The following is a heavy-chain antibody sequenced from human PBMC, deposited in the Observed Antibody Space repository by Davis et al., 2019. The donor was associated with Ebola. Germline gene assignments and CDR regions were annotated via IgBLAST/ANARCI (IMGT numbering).Heavy chain of an antibody. Sequence: GESLKISCAASGFTFSSYGMHWVRQAPGKGLEWVAVIWYDGSNKYYADSVKGRFTISRDNSKNTLYLQMNSLRAEDTAVYYCARDREDIVVVPAAQTVWYFDLWGRGTLVTVSS. CDR2: IWYDGSNK. CDR1: GFTFSSYG. V-gene: IGHV3-33*01. J-gene: IGHJ2*01. D-gene: IGHD2-2*01. CDR3: ARDREDIVVVPAAQTVWYFDL.